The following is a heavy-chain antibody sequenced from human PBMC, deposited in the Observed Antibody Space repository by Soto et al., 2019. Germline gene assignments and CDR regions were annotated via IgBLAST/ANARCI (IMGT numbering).Heavy chain of an antibody. V-gene: IGHV1-8*01. CDR2: MNPNSGNT. CDR3: ARHEIYSRAYYYYAMNV. D-gene: IGHD5-18*01. J-gene: IGHJ6*02. Sequence: GGPVKVSCKASGYTFTSYDINWVRQATGQGLEWMGWMNPNSGNTGYAQKFQGRVTMTRNTSISTAYRKLSSLRDEDTAVYYCARHEIYSRAYYYYAMNVCGQGNTVTVSS. CDR1: GYTFTSYD.